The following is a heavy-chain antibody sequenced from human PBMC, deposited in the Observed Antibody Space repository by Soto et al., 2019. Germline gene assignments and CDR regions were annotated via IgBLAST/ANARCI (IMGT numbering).Heavy chain of an antibody. CDR1: GGSINTFY. J-gene: IGHJ4*02. Sequence: SETLSLTCTVSGGSINTFYWSWVRQPAGKGLEWIGRIFSSGSTSSNPSLESRVAMSVDTSKNHFSLNLSSVTAADMAVYYCAREGSYSVYNFAHGIQLWSFDFWGQGALVTVSS. D-gene: IGHD5-12*01. CDR3: AREGSYSVYNFAHGIQLWSFDF. CDR2: IFSSGST. V-gene: IGHV4-4*07.